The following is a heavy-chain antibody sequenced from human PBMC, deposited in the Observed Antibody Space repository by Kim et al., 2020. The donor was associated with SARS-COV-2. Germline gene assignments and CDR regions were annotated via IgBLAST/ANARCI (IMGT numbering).Heavy chain of an antibody. D-gene: IGHD5-12*01. J-gene: IGHJ5*02. Sequence: GGSLRLSCAASGFTFSDYYMSWIRQAPGKGLEWVSYISSSSSYTNYADSVKGRFTISRDNAKNSLYLQMNSLRAEDTAVYYCARVPTAEMATILRGWFDPWGQGTLVTVSS. CDR2: ISSSSSYT. V-gene: IGHV3-11*06. CDR3: ARVPTAEMATILRGWFDP. CDR1: GFTFSDYY.